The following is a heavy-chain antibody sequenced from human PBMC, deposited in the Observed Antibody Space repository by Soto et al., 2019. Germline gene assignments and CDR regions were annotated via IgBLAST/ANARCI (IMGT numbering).Heavy chain of an antibody. J-gene: IGHJ6*03. CDR3: ATLRATVTTLYYMDV. Sequence: QVQLQQWGAGLLKPSETLSLTCAVYGGSFSGYYWSWIRQPPGKGLEWIGEINHSGSTNYNPSLKRRVTISVDTSTNQFSLKLSSVTAADTAVYYCATLRATVTTLYYMDVWGKGTTVTVSS. D-gene: IGHD4-17*01. CDR2: INHSGST. CDR1: GGSFSGYY. V-gene: IGHV4-34*01.